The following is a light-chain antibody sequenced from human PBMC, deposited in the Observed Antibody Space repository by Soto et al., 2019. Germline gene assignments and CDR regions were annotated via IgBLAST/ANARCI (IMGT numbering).Light chain of an antibody. CDR2: DVS. CDR1: SSDVGGYNS. J-gene: IGLJ1*01. V-gene: IGLV2-14*01. Sequence: LTQPASVSGSPGQSIAISCTGTSSDVGGYNSVSWYQQYPGKAPKLMIHDVSNRPSGVSDRFSCSKSGNTASLTISGLQAEDEADYYCSSWTSSSSYVFGSGTKVTVL. CDR3: SSWTSSSSYV.